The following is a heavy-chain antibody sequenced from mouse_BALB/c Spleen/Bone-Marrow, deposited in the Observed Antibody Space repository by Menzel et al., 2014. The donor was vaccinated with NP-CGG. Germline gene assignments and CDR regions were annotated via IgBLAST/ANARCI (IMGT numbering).Heavy chain of an antibody. V-gene: IGHV5-9-2*01. CDR2: ISGGGSYT. Sequence: EVHLVESGGGLVKSGGSLKLSCAASGFTFSNYGMSWVRQTPEKRLEWVAIISGGGSYTFYSDSVKGRFTISRDNAKNNLYLQLSSLRSEDTALYYCARHAYYDQTEVSFVYWGQGTLVTVSA. CDR3: ARHAYYDQTEVSFVY. J-gene: IGHJ3*01. CDR1: GFTFSNYG. D-gene: IGHD2-4*01.